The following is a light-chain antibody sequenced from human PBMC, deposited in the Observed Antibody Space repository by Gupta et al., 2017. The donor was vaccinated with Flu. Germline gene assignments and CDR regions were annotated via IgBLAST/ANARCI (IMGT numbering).Light chain of an antibody. Sequence: SLSCNASQFIGNSLTLVQQRPGLGPRLLMFDTSTRATGVRGRFRCSGTGTDFALTVSILDPEDFATYDCQHRNTRPPSYTFGQGTKLEI. V-gene: IGKV3-11*01. CDR3: QHRNTRPPSYT. CDR2: DTS. CDR1: QFIGNS. J-gene: IGKJ2*01.